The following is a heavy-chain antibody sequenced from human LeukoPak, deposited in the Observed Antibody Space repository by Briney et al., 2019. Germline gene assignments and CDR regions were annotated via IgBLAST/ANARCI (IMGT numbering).Heavy chain of an antibody. V-gene: IGHV3-13*01. CDR3: ARDRGYDFWSGSFDL. J-gene: IGHJ2*01. CDR2: IGTGGDT. Sequence: GGSLRLSCAASGFSFNSYDMHWVRQVRGKGLERVGAIGTGGDTYYADSAKGRFTISRENAKKSLYLQMDCLRAGDTAVYYCARDRGYDFWSGSFDLWGRGTLVTVSS. D-gene: IGHD3-3*01. CDR1: GFSFNSYD.